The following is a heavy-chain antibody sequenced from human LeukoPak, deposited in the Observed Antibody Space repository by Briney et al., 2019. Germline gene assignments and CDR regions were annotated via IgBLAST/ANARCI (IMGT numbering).Heavy chain of an antibody. CDR1: GFTFSSYW. V-gene: IGHV3-7*03. Sequence: GGSLRLSCAASGFTFSSYWMSWVRQAPGKGREWVANIKEDGSEKHYVDSVKGRFTISRDNAKNSVYLQMNSLRAEDTAVYYCAKGRSSGYYYEGYFDYWGQGTLVTVSS. D-gene: IGHD3-22*01. CDR3: AKGRSSGYYYEGYFDY. J-gene: IGHJ4*02. CDR2: IKEDGSEK.